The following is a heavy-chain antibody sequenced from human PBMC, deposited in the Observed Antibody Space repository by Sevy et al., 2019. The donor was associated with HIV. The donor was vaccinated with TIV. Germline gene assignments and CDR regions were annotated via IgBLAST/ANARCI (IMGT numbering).Heavy chain of an antibody. CDR3: ARHLGGYYSSGMDV. Sequence: GESLKISCKGSGYSFTNHWIAWVRQMPGRGLEWMGIIYPGDSDTTYSPSFQGQVTITADKSISTTYLQWTSLKASDTAIYYCARHLGGYYSSGMDVWCQGTTVTVSS. V-gene: IGHV5-51*01. J-gene: IGHJ6*02. CDR2: IYPGDSDT. D-gene: IGHD1-26*01. CDR1: GYSFTNHW.